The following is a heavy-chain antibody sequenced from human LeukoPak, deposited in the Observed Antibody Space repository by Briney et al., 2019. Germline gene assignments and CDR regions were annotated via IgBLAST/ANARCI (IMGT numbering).Heavy chain of an antibody. Sequence: WASVNVSCKASGYTFTGYYMHWVRQAPGQGLEGMGWINPNSGGTDHAQKFQGRVTITRDTSISTAYMELSRLRSDDTAVYYCASISHYDSSGYYYPASWGQGTLVTVSS. CDR2: INPNSGGT. CDR3: ASISHYDSSGYYYPAS. J-gene: IGHJ5*02. D-gene: IGHD3-22*01. CDR1: GYTFTGYY. V-gene: IGHV1-2*02.